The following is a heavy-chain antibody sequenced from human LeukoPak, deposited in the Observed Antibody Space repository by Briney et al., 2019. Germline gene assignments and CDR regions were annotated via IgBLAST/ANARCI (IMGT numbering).Heavy chain of an antibody. V-gene: IGHV1-8*03. J-gene: IGHJ3*02. Sequence: GASVKVSCKASGYTFTSYDINWVRQATGQGLEWMGWMNPNSGNTGYAQKFQGRVTITRNTSISTAYMELSSLRSEDTAVYYCARDTFTYYYDSSGPVIDAFDIWGQGTMVTVSS. CDR1: GYTFTSYD. CDR2: MNPNSGNT. CDR3: ARDTFTYYYDSSGPVIDAFDI. D-gene: IGHD3-22*01.